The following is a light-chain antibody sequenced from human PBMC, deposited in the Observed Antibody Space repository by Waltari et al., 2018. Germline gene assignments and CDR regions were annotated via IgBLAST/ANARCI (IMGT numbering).Light chain of an antibody. CDR3: QQYGSSPST. V-gene: IGKV3-20*01. CDR1: ESVSSSD. J-gene: IGKJ5*01. CDR2: ATS. Sequence: EIVLRQSPGTLSLSPGERATLSCRATESVSSSDLGWYQQKPGQAPRLLIYATSNRATGIPDRFSGSGSGTDFTLTISRLESEDFAVYYCQQYGSSPSTFGQGTRLEIK.